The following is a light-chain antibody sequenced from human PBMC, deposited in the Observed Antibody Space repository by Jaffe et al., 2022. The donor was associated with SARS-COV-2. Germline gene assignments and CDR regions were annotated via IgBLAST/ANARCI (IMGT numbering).Light chain of an antibody. CDR1: QSITNY. V-gene: IGKV1-39*01. CDR3: QQSYETPWT. J-gene: IGKJ1*01. CDR2: AAS. Sequence: DIQMTQSPSSLSASVGDRVTITCRASQSITNYLNWYQQKPGKAPKLLIYAASNLQSGVPSRFSGSGSGRDFTLTISSLQPEDFATYFCQQSYETPWTFGQGTKVEIK.